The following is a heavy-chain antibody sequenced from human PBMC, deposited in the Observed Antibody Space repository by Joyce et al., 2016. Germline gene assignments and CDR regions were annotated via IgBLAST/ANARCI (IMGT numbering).Heavy chain of an antibody. CDR1: GDSFTTGGYA. CDR3: ASAPRGPGYFDS. CDR2: IYHSRNT. J-gene: IGHJ4*02. V-gene: IGHV4-30-2*01. D-gene: IGHD3-10*01. Sequence: QLLLQESGPGLVKTSQTLSLTCAVSGDSFTTGGYAWNWIRQPPGKGLEWIGYIYHSRNTHFTPSIQSRVTISLNRSKSQFSLKLSSVTAADTAVYYCASAPRGPGYFDSWGQGTLVTVSS.